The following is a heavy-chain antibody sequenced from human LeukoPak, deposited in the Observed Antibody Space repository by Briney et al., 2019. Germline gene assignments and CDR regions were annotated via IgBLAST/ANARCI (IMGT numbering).Heavy chain of an antibody. J-gene: IGHJ4*02. V-gene: IGHV4-39*01. Sequence: SETLSLTCTVSVGSISSSSYYWGWIRQPPGRGLEWIGSIYHSESTFYNPSLKSRVTISVDTSKNQFSLKLSSVTAADTAAYYCARHVRPLDSMVLGLINYWGQGTLVTVSS. CDR1: VGSISSSSYY. D-gene: IGHD3-10*01. CDR2: IYHSEST. CDR3: ARHVRPLDSMVLGLINY.